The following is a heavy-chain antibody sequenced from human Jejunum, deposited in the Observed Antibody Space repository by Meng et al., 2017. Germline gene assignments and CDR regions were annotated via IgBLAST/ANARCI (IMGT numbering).Heavy chain of an antibody. CDR3: AKELSGSGARGGKDY. CDR1: GFTFSSYA. Sequence: GGSLRLSCAASGFTFSSYAMNWVRQAPGKGLEWVSGISDSGDNKYYTDSVKGRFTISRDNSKNTVYLQINSQRAEDTAGYYCAKELSGSGARGGKDYWGQGTLVTVSS. CDR2: ISDSGDNK. D-gene: IGHD6-19*01. J-gene: IGHJ4*02. V-gene: IGHV3-23*01.